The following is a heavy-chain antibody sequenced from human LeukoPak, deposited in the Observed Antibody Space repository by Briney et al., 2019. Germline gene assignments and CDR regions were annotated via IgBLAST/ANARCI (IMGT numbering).Heavy chain of an antibody. J-gene: IGHJ5*02. CDR3: ARDRPYCSSTSCYNLLDHNWFDP. Sequence: GGTLRLSCAASGFTFSSYWMSWVRQAPGKGLEWVANIKQDGSEKYYVDSVKGRFTISRDNAKNSLYLQMNSLRAEDTAVYYCARDRPYCSSTSCYNLLDHNWFDPWGQGTLVTVSS. V-gene: IGHV3-7*01. D-gene: IGHD2-2*01. CDR1: GFTFSSYW. CDR2: IKQDGSEK.